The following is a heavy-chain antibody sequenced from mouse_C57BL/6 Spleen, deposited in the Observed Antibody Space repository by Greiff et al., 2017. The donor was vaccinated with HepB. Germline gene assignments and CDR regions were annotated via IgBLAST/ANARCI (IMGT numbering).Heavy chain of an antibody. D-gene: IGHD2-1*01. J-gene: IGHJ2*01. CDR2: INPSTGGT. CDR3: ARYGNYVDY. CDR1: GYSFTGYY. V-gene: IGHV1-42*01. Sequence: EVQLQQSGPELVKPGASVKISCKASGYSFTGYYMNWVKQSPEKSLEWIGEINPSTGGTTYNQKFKAKATLTVDKSSSTAYMQLKSLTSEDSAVYYCARYGNYVDYWGQGTTLTVSS.